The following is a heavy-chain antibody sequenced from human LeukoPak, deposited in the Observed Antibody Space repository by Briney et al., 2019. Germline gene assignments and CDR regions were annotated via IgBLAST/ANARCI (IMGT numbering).Heavy chain of an antibody. D-gene: IGHD6-13*01. Sequence: ASETLSLTCSLSGGSFSNYYWHWIRQSAEKGLEWIGHIYHTGDTNDNPSLKSRLTISVDKSRNLFSLRLTSVTAADTAIYYCARGGSKSWYPLMKWGQGTLVTVSS. V-gene: IGHV4-4*07. CDR2: IYHTGDT. CDR1: GGSFSNYY. J-gene: IGHJ4*01. CDR3: ARGGSKSWYPLMK.